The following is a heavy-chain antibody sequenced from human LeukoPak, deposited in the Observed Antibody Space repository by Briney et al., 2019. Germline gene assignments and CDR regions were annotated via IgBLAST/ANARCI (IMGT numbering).Heavy chain of an antibody. CDR1: GFTFSSYW. J-gene: IGHJ4*02. D-gene: IGHD3-22*01. CDR2: IKQDGSEK. Sequence: PGGSLRLSCAASGFTFSSYWMSWVRQAPGKGLEWVANIKQDGSEKYYVDSVKGRFTISRDNAKNSLYLQMNSLRAEDASVYYCASGGDYDSRGYFIPLFDYWGQGTLVTVSS. CDR3: ASGGDYDSRGYFIPLFDY. V-gene: IGHV3-7*01.